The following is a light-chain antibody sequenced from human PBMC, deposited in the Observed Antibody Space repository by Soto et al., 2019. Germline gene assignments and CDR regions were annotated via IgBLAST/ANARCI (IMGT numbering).Light chain of an antibody. CDR1: QSISSW. CDR2: KAY. Sequence: DIQMSKSPSTLTASVRDRVTIIGRASQSISSWLAWYQQKPGKAHKLLIYKAYSLESGVQSRFSGSGSGTEFTLTIRSLQPDDFATYYRKQSNSFPFTFGQGTRLEIK. CDR3: KQSNSFPFT. V-gene: IGKV1-5*03. J-gene: IGKJ5*01.